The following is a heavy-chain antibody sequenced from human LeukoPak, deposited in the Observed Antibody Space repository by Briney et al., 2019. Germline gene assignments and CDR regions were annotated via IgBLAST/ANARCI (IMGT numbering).Heavy chain of an antibody. J-gene: IGHJ6*02. Sequence: ASVNVSFKASGYTFTGYYMHWVRQAPGQGLEWMGWINPNSGGTNYAQKFQGRVTMTRDTSISTAYMELSRLRSDDTAVYYCARDHYDFWSGPHYYYGMDVWGQGTTVTVSS. CDR3: ARDHYDFWSGPHYYYGMDV. D-gene: IGHD3-3*01. CDR2: INPNSGGT. CDR1: GYTFTGYY. V-gene: IGHV1-2*02.